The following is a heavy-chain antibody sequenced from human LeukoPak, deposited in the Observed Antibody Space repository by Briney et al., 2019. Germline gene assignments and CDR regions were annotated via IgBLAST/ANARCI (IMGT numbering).Heavy chain of an antibody. CDR2: IIPIFGTA. J-gene: IGHJ6*03. V-gene: IGHV1-69*06. Sequence: SVKVSCKASGGTFSSYAISWVRQAPGQGLEWMGGIIPIFGTANYAQKFQGRVTITADKSTSTAYMELSSLRSEDTAVYYCARSHGVTGDYYYYYYMDVWGKGTTVTVSS. CDR1: GGTFSSYA. D-gene: IGHD2-21*02. CDR3: ARSHGVTGDYYYYYYMDV.